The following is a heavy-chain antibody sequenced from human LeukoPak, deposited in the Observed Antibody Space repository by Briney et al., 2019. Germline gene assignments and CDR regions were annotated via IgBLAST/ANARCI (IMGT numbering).Heavy chain of an antibody. CDR3: ARENSGGYREFDY. CDR2: IYTSGST. J-gene: IGHJ4*02. CDR1: GGSISSYY. Sequence: PSETLSLTCTVSGGSISSYYWSWIRQPAGKGLERIGRIYTSGSTNYNASLKSRVSMSVDTSKNQFSLKLSSVTAADTAVFYCARENSGGYREFDYWGQGTLVTVSS. D-gene: IGHD1-26*01. V-gene: IGHV4-4*07.